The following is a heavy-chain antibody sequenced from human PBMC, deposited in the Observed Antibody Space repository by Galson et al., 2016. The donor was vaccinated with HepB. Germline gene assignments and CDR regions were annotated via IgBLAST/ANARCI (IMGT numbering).Heavy chain of an antibody. CDR3: ARGAAAGTRYFDL. J-gene: IGHJ2*01. CDR2: MYGGGTT. Sequence: SLRLSCAAFEFTVSDNYMSWFRRAPGKGLEWVSVMYGGGTTHYADSMKGRFAISRDNSKNTLFLEMSSLKAEDTAVYYCARGAAAGTRYFDLWGRGTLVTVSS. CDR1: EFTVSDNY. V-gene: IGHV3-53*01. D-gene: IGHD6-13*01.